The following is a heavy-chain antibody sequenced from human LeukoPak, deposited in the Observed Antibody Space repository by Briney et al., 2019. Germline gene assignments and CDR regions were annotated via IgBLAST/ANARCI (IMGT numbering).Heavy chain of an antibody. CDR1: GFTFSSYS. Sequence: KTGGSLRLSCAASGFTFSSYSMNWVRQAPGKGLEWVSSISSSSSYIYYADSVKGRFTISRDNSKNTLFLQMSSLRAEDTAAYYCASHRIVGARGDFDYWGQGTLVTVSS. J-gene: IGHJ4*02. CDR2: ISSSSSYI. CDR3: ASHRIVGARGDFDY. D-gene: IGHD1-26*01. V-gene: IGHV3-21*04.